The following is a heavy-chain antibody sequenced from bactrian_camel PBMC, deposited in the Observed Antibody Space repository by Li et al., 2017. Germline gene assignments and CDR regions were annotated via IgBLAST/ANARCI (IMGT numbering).Heavy chain of an antibody. J-gene: IGHJ4*01. CDR1: GDTRSYG. V-gene: IGHV3S67*01. D-gene: IGHD3*01. CDR3: AADSTGIDCYLGSWGQDY. Sequence: VQLVESGGGSVQEGGSLTLSCQASGDTRSYGLGWFRLAPGKEREEVVAIGSDGTTHYADSVKGRFTASHDNAKNTLYLQMNGLKVEDTAMYYCAADSTGIDCYLGSWGQDYWGQGTQVTVS. CDR2: IGSDGTT.